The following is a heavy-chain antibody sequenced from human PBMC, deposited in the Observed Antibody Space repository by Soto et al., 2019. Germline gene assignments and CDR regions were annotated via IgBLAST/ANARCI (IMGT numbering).Heavy chain of an antibody. J-gene: IGHJ5*02. CDR2: ISAYNGNT. CDR3: ARTHDIVVVVAANNWFDP. Sequence: ASVKVSCKASGYTFTSYGISWVRQAPGQGLEWMGWISAYNGNTNYAQKLQGRVTMTTDTSTSTAYMELRSLRSDDTAVYYCARTHDIVVVVAANNWFDPWGQGTLVTVS. CDR1: GYTFTSYG. V-gene: IGHV1-18*01. D-gene: IGHD2-15*01.